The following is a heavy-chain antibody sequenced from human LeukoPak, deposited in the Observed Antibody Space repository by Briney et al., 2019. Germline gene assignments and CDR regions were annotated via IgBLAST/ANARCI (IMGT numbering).Heavy chain of an antibody. CDR3: ARDPGVTANDAFDI. D-gene: IGHD2-21*02. Sequence: ASVKVSFMASGYTFTGYYIHWARQAPGQGLEWTGWINPNSGGTDYAQKFQGRVTMTRDTSISTAYMELSSLRSDDTAVYYCARDPGVTANDAFDIWGQGTMVTVSS. J-gene: IGHJ3*02. CDR2: INPNSGGT. V-gene: IGHV1-2*02. CDR1: GYTFTGYY.